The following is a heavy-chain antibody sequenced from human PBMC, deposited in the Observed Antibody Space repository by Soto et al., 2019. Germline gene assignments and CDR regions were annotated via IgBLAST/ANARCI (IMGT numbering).Heavy chain of an antibody. CDR3: ARGQAAGAEYIQH. J-gene: IGHJ1*01. D-gene: IGHD6-13*01. V-gene: IGHV1-8*01. CDR1: GYTFTSYD. Sequence: GASVKVSCKASGYTFTSYDINWVRQTTGQGLEWMGWMNPTSGNTGYAQKFQGRVTMTRNTSISTAYMELSSLRSEETAVYYCARGQAAGAEYIQHWGQAILVTVAS. CDR2: MNPTSGNT.